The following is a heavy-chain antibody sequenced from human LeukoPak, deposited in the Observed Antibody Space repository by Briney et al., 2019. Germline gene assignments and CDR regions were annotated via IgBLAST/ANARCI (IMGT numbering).Heavy chain of an antibody. CDR3: ARGSYYGSGRIYMDV. CDR1: GFTVSSNY. CDR2: IYSGGST. V-gene: IGHV3-53*01. D-gene: IGHD3-10*01. J-gene: IGHJ6*03. Sequence: PGGSLRLSCAASGFTVSSNYMSWVRQAPGKGLEWVSIIYSGGSTFYADSVKGRFTISRDNSKNTLYLQMNSLRAEDTAVYYRARGSYYGSGRIYMDVWGKGTTVTISS.